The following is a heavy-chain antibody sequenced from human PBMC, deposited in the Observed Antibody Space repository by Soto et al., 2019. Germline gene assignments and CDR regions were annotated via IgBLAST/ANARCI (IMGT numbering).Heavy chain of an antibody. CDR1: GYTFTSYY. CDR2: FNPTGDTA. CDR3: ARGGRIVDTGIGYYYYHAMEV. Sequence: GASVKVSCKASGYTFTSYYIHWVRQAPGQGLEWMGIFNPTGDTASYAQKLQGRVTMTRDTSTGTAYMELGSLRSEDTAVYYCARGGRIVDTGIGYYYYHAMEVWGQGTTVTVSS. D-gene: IGHD5-18*01. J-gene: IGHJ6*02. V-gene: IGHV1-46*01.